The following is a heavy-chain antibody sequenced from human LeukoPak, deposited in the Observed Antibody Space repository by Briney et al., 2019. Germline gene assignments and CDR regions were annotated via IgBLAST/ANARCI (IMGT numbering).Heavy chain of an antibody. V-gene: IGHV4-4*07. CDR1: GGSISSYY. J-gene: IGHJ4*02. Sequence: PSETLSLTCTVSGGSISSYYWSWIRQPAGKGLGWIGRIYTSGSTNYNPSLKSRVTMSVDTSKNQFSLKLSSVTAADTAVYYCARETGASFNVNFDYWGQGTLVTVSS. CDR2: IYTSGST. D-gene: IGHD1-26*01. CDR3: ARETGASFNVNFDY.